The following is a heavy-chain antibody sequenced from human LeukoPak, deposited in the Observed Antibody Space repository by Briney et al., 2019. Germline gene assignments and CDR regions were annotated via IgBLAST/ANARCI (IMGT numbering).Heavy chain of an antibody. J-gene: IGHJ4*02. CDR2: INHSGST. D-gene: IGHD3-22*01. CDR1: GGSFSGYY. Sequence: PSETLSLTCAVYGGSFSGYYWSWIRQPPGKGLEWIGEINHSGSTNYNPSLKSRVTISVDTSMNQFSLKLSSVTAADTAVYYCARGKLYYYDSSGYPRTYYFDYWGQGTLVTVSS. V-gene: IGHV4-34*01. CDR3: ARGKLYYYDSSGYPRTYYFDY.